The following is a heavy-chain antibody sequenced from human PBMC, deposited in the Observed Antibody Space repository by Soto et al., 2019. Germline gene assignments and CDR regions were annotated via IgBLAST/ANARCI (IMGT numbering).Heavy chain of an antibody. J-gene: IGHJ4*02. CDR3: ARHTPSSGWSAFDS. D-gene: IGHD6-19*01. CDR1: GCSISSSSYY. V-gene: IGHV4-39*01. CDR2: IYYSGST. Sequence: PXETLSVTCTVFGCSISSSSYYWGWIRQPPGKGLEWIGSIYYSGSTYYNPSLKSRVTISVDTSKNQFSLKLSSVTAADTAVYYCARHTPSSGWSAFDSWGQGTLVTVSS.